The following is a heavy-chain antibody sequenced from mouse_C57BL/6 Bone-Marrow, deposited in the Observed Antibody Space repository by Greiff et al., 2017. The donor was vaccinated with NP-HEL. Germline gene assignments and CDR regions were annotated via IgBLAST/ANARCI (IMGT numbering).Heavy chain of an antibody. Sequence: EVQVVESGEGLVKPGGSLKLSCAASGFTFSSYAMSWVRQTPEKRLEWVAYISSGGDYIYYADTVKGRFTISRDNARNTLYLQMSSLKSEDTAMYYCTRGEGYDYDDFDYWGQGTTLTVSS. J-gene: IGHJ2*01. D-gene: IGHD2-4*01. CDR2: ISSGGDYI. CDR3: TRGEGYDYDDFDY. V-gene: IGHV5-9-1*02. CDR1: GFTFSSYA.